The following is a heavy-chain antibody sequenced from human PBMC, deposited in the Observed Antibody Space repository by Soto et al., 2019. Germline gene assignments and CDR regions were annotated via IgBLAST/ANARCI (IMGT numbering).Heavy chain of an antibody. V-gene: IGHV4-39*01. CDR3: ARLGDYDFWSGYRYYFDY. D-gene: IGHD3-3*01. CDR2: IYYSGST. CDR1: GGSISSSSYY. J-gene: IGHJ4*02. Sequence: QLQLQESGPGLVKPSETLSLTCTVSGGSISSSSYYWGWIRQPPGKGLEWIGSIYYSGSTYYNPSLKSRVPISVDTSKNQFSLKLSSVTAADTAVYYCARLGDYDFWSGYRYYFDYWGQGTLVTVSS.